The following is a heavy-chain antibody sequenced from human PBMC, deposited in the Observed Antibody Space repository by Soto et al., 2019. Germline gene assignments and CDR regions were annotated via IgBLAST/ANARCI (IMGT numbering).Heavy chain of an antibody. D-gene: IGHD3-9*01. CDR2: ISSSGSTI. J-gene: IGHJ4*02. Sequence: GGSLRLSCAASVFTFSDYYMSWIRQAPGKGLEWVSYISSSGSTIYYADSVKGRFTISRDNAKNSLYLQMNSLRAEDTAVYYCAREYDILTGYSAFDYWGQGTLVTVSS. V-gene: IGHV3-11*01. CDR3: AREYDILTGYSAFDY. CDR1: VFTFSDYY.